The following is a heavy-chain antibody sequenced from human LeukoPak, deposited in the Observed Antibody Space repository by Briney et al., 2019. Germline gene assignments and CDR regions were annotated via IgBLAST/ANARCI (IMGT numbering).Heavy chain of an antibody. D-gene: IGHD2-2*01. CDR2: IIPIFGTA. CDR3: LFDVEDGIRYCSSTSCYSYWFDP. CDR1: GGTFSSYA. J-gene: IGHJ5*02. Sequence: SVKVSCKASGGTFSSYAISWVRHAPGQGLDSIVEIIPIFGTANYAQKFQGRVTITTDESTSTAYMELSSLRSEDTAVYYFLFDVEDGIRYCSSTSCYSYWFDPWGQGTLVTVSS. V-gene: IGHV1-69*05.